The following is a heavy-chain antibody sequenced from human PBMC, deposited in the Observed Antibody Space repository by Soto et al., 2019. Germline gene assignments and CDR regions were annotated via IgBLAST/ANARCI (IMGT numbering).Heavy chain of an antibody. J-gene: IGHJ5*02. CDR3: AKDGGRAGYFGNWFDP. Sequence: QVQLVQSGAEVKKPGSSVKVSCKASGGTFSNYAITWVRQAPGQGLEWLGRIIPIFGTRDYAQKFQGRVTISADESTTTAYMELSSLRSDYTAVYYCAKDGGRAGYFGNWFDPWGQGTLVTVSS. CDR2: IIPIFGTR. V-gene: IGHV1-69*15. CDR1: GGTFSNYA. D-gene: IGHD2-15*01.